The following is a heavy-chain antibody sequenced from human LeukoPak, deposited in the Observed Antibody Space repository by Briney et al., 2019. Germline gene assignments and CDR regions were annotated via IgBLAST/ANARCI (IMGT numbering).Heavy chain of an antibody. CDR1: GYSFTSYW. CDR3: ARSSSHYDILTGPPSGWFDP. V-gene: IGHV5-51*01. Sequence: PGESLKISCKGSGYSFTSYWIGWVRQMPGKGLEWMGIIYPGDSDTRYSPSFQGQVTISADKSISTAYLQWSSLKASDTAMYYCARSSSHYDILTGPPSGWFDPWGQGTLVTVSS. D-gene: IGHD3-9*01. CDR2: IYPGDSDT. J-gene: IGHJ5*02.